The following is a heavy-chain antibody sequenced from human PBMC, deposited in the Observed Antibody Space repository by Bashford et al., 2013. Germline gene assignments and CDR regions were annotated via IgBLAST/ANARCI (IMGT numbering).Heavy chain of an antibody. Sequence: WIRQPPGKALEWLGRIDWDGESFYKTSLKTRLTISRDTSKNQVVLTMTNMDPEDTATYYCARIPAYCISTYCYTGDYWGRGNPGHRLL. V-gene: IGHV2-70*04. D-gene: IGHD2-2*02. J-gene: IGHJ4*02. CDR2: IDWDGES. CDR3: ARIPAYCISTYCYTGDY.